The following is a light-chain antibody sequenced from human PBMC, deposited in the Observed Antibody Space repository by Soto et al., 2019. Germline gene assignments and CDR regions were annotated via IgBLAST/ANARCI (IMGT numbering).Light chain of an antibody. V-gene: IGKV3-20*01. Sequence: EIVLTQSPGTLSLSPGERATLSCRASQSVRSSFLAWYQQKPGQAPRLLIFDASTRATGIPDRFSVSGSGTDFTLTISRLEPEDFAVYYCQQYDTSPQTFGQGTKVDIK. CDR3: QQYDTSPQT. J-gene: IGKJ1*01. CDR2: DAS. CDR1: QSVRSSF.